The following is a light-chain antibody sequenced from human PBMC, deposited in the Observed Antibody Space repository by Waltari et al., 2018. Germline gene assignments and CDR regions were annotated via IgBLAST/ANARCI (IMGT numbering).Light chain of an antibody. V-gene: IGKV1-5*03. CDR2: EAS. J-gene: IGKJ4*01. CDR3: QQYNSYSLLT. CDR1: QSISKW. Sequence: DNRMTQSPSTLSASAGDRVIISCRASQSISKWLAWYQQKPGKAPKLLSYEASTLQSGVPSRFSGTGSGTDFTLTISSLQPDDFATYYCQQYNSYSLLTFGGGTKVEIK.